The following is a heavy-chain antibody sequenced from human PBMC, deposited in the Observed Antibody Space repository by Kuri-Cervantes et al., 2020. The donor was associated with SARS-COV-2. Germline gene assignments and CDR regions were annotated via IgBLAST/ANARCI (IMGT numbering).Heavy chain of an antibody. CDR1: GGTFSSYA. CDR3: ARDHVDTAMVFDY. Sequence: SVKVSCKASGGTFSSYAISWVRQAPGQGLEWMGRIIPILGIANYAQKFQGRVTITADKSTGTAYMELSSLRSEDTAVYYCARDHVDTAMVFDYWGQGTLVTVSS. J-gene: IGHJ4*02. V-gene: IGHV1-69*04. D-gene: IGHD5-18*01. CDR2: IIPILGIA.